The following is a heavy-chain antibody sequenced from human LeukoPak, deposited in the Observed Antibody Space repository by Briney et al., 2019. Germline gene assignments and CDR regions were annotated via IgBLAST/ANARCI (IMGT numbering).Heavy chain of an antibody. Sequence: ASVKVSCKASGYIFTNYYVHWVRQAPGQGLEWMGIINPSGGVSSYAQKFQARVTMTKDTSTNTVYMELSSLRSEDTAVYYCARQYSSGWYSDWGQGTLVTVSS. J-gene: IGHJ4*02. V-gene: IGHV1-46*01. D-gene: IGHD6-19*01. CDR1: GYIFTNYY. CDR2: INPSGGVS. CDR3: ARQYSSGWYSD.